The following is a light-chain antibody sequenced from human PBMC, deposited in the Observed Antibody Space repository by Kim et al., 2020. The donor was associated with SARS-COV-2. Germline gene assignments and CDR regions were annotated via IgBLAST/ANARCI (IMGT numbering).Light chain of an antibody. J-gene: IGLJ3*02. Sequence: SSELTQDPAVSVALGQTVRITCQGDSLRTYYATWYQQKPGQAPILVIYGKNTRPSGIPDRFSGSTSGNTASLTITGTQAGDEADYYCNSRDSSDNELLGG. CDR2: GKN. CDR3: NSRDSSDNEL. V-gene: IGLV3-19*01. CDR1: SLRTYY.